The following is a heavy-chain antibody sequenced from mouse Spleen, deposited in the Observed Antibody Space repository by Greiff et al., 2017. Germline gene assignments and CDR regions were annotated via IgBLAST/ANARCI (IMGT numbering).Heavy chain of an antibody. CDR3: ATPNRYEGAMDY. CDR1: GYTFTSYW. CDR2: IYPGGAGT. D-gene: IGHD2-14*01. J-gene: IGHJ4*01. Sequence: QVQLKQPGAELVKPGASVKMSCKASGYTFTSYWITWVRQRPGQGLEWIGDIYPGGAGTNYNENFKNKATLTVDTSSSTAYMQLSSLTSEDSAVYYCATPNRYEGAMDYWGQGTSVTVSS. V-gene: IGHV1-55*01.